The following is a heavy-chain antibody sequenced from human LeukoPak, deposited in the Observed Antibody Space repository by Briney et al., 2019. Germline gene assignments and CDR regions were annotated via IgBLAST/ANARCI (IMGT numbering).Heavy chain of an antibody. D-gene: IGHD3-10*01. V-gene: IGHV1-69*06. CDR1: GGTFSSYA. CDR3: AMGGSGGYYNPPLDYGMDV. CDR2: IIPIFGTA. J-gene: IGHJ6*04. Sequence: SVKVSCKASGGTFSSYAISWVRQAPGQGLEWMGGIIPIFGTANYAQKFQGRVTITADKSTSTAYMELSSLRSEDTAVYYCAMGGSGGYYNPPLDYGMDVWGKGTTVTVSS.